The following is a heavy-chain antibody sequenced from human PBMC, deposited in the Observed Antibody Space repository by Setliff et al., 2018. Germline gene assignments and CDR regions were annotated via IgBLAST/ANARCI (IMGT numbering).Heavy chain of an antibody. CDR1: GYTFSRYW. CDR2: IYPSDSHT. Sequence: GASLKSSCKASGYTFSRYWIGWVRQMHGKGLEWLGIIYPSDSHTRYSPSFQGQVTISADKSISTAYRQWSSLKASYTAMYYCARALASAGTVYVDYWGQGTLVTVSS. V-gene: IGHV5-51*01. J-gene: IGHJ4*02. D-gene: IGHD6-13*01. CDR3: ARALASAGTVYVDY.